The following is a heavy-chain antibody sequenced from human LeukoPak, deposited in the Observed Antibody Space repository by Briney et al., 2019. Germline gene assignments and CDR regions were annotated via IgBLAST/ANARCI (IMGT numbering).Heavy chain of an antibody. CDR2: IYSGGST. Sequence: GGSLRLSCAASGFTVSSNFMSWVRQAPGKGLEWVSLIYSGGSTYYADSEKGRFTISRDNSENTLYLQMNSLRAEDTAVYYCARDAAAQQLVHYFDYWGQGTLVTVSS. J-gene: IGHJ4*02. CDR3: ARDAAAQQLVHYFDY. D-gene: IGHD6-13*01. CDR1: GFTVSSNF. V-gene: IGHV3-53*01.